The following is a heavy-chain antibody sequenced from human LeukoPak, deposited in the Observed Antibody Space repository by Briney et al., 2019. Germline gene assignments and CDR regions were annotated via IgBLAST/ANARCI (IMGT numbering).Heavy chain of an antibody. V-gene: IGHV1-2*02. CDR3: ARGTYYYHISGYCEGVY. Sequence: ASVKVSCKASGYTFTGYYMHWVRQAHGQGLEWMGWINPNSGGTNYAQKFQGRVTMTRDTSISTAYMELSRLRSDDTAVYYCARGTYYYHISGYCEGVYWGQGTLVTVSS. CDR1: GYTFTGYY. D-gene: IGHD3-22*01. CDR2: INPNSGGT. J-gene: IGHJ4*02.